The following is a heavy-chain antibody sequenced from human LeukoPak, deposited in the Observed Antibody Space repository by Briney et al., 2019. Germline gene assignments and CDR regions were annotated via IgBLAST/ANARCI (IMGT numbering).Heavy chain of an antibody. D-gene: IGHD3-16*01. CDR1: GFSFSSYW. V-gene: IGHV3-7*03. CDR2: IKQDGSEK. Sequence: GGSLRLPCAASGFSFSSYWMSWVRQAPGKGLEWVANIKQDGSEKNYVDSVKGRFAISRDNAKNSLYLQVTSLEAEDTAVYYCARYYDSGPWDYYGMDVWGQGTTVTVSS. J-gene: IGHJ6*02. CDR3: ARYYDSGPWDYYGMDV.